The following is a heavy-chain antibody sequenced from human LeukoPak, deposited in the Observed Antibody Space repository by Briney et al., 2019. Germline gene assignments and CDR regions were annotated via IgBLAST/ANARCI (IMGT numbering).Heavy chain of an antibody. CDR1: GFTFSSYA. V-gene: IGHV3-23*01. D-gene: IGHD6-19*01. CDR2: ISGSGGST. CDR3: AKDAGSLSLISYQPHMAVAGYDAFDI. J-gene: IGHJ3*02. Sequence: GSLRLSCAASGFTFSSYAMSWVRQAPGKGLEWVSAISGSGGSTYYADSVKGRFTISRDNSKNTLYLQMNSLRAEDTAVYYCAKDAGSLSLISYQPHMAVAGYDAFDIWGQGTMVTVSS.